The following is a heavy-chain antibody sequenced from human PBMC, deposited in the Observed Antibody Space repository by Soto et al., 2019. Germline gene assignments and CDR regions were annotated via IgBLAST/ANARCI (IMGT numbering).Heavy chain of an antibody. J-gene: IGHJ6*03. V-gene: IGHV4-39*02. CDR2: IYYSGST. CDR1: GGSISSSSYY. Sequence: ASETLSLTCTVSGGSISSSSYYWGWIRQPPGKGLEWIGSIYYSGSTYYNPSLKSRVTISVDTSKNQFSLKLSSVTAADTAVYYCARDRADDYGVYNPSNYYHYYMDVWGKGTTVTVSS. CDR3: ARDRADDYGVYNPSNYYHYYMDV. D-gene: IGHD4-17*01.